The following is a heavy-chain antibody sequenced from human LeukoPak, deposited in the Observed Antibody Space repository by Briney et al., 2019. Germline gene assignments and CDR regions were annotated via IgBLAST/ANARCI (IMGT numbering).Heavy chain of an antibody. V-gene: IGHV3-23*01. D-gene: IGHD6-6*01. J-gene: IGHJ4*02. CDR3: AKGLKYSSSSGFDY. CDR1: GFTFSSYA. Sequence: PGGSLRLSCAASGFTFSSYAMSWVRQTPGKGLEWVSAISGSGGSTYYADSVKGRFTISRDNSKNTLYLQMNSLRAEDTAVYYCAKGLKYSSSSGFDYWGQGTLVTVSS. CDR2: ISGSGGST.